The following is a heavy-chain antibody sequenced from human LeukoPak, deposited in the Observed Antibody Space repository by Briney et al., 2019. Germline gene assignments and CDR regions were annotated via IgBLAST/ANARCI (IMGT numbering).Heavy chain of an antibody. V-gene: IGHV1-69*05. J-gene: IGHJ4*01. D-gene: IGHD2-15*01. CDR1: GGTFSSYA. CDR3: ARVQLSGAAGDY. Sequence: GASVKVSCKASGGTFSSYAISWVPQAPGQGLKWMGRIIPIFGTANYAQKFQGRVTITTDESTSTAYMELCSLRSEDTVGYYCARVQLSGAAGDYWGHGTLVTVSS. CDR2: IIPIFGTA.